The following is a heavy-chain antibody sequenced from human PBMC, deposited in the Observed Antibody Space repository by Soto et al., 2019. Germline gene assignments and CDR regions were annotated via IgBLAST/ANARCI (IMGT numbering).Heavy chain of an antibody. CDR3: ARVPARTGWYGATGMDA. V-gene: IGHV3-30-3*01. CDR1: GFTFSSYA. CDR2: ISYDGSNK. J-gene: IGHJ6*02. D-gene: IGHD6-19*01. Sequence: SLRLSCAASGFTFSSYAMHLVRQAPGKGVEWVAVISYDGSNKYYADSVKGRFTISRKNSKNTLYLQMNSLRAADTAVYYGARVPARTGWYGATGMDAWGQGTRVTVSS.